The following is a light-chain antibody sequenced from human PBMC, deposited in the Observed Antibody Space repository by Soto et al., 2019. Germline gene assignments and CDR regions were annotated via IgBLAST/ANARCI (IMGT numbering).Light chain of an antibody. V-gene: IGKV3-20*01. J-gene: IGKJ1*01. CDR2: GSS. Sequence: EIVLTQSPATLSLSPGERATLSCRASQSVTSNYLAWFQQKHGQAPRLLIYGSSNKDSGIPDRFSGSGCGTDFPLIISRLEPEDFAVYYFQQYGELPRTFGQGTKGEIK. CDR1: QSVTSNY. CDR3: QQYGELPRT.